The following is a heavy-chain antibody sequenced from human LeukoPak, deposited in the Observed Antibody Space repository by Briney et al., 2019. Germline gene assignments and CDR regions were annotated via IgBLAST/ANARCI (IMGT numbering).Heavy chain of an antibody. J-gene: IGHJ3*02. Sequence: GGSLRLSCAASGFTVSNNYMSWVRQAPGKGLEWVSITYSDGNTNYAVSVKGRFTISRDTSQNTMSLQMNSLRAEDTAVYYCVRKNQDFNAAFDIWGQGTVVTVSS. V-gene: IGHV3-53*01. D-gene: IGHD1-14*01. CDR3: VRKNQDFNAAFDI. CDR1: GFTVSNNY. CDR2: TYSDGNT.